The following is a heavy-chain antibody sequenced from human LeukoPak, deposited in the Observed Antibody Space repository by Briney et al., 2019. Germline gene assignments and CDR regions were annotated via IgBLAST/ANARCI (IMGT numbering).Heavy chain of an antibody. J-gene: IGHJ4*02. D-gene: IGHD1-7*01. Sequence: NPGGSLRLSCAASGFSFSDYYMSWIRQAPGKGLEWVSYISSSGDTMSYADSVKGRFTISRDSAKNSLYLQMSSLRAEDAAIYYCARVMGNYASDYWGQGALVTVSS. V-gene: IGHV3-11*04. CDR1: GFSFSDYY. CDR2: ISSSGDTM. CDR3: ARVMGNYASDY.